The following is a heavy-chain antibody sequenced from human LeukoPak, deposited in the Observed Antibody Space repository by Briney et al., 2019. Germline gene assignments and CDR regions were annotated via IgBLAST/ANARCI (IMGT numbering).Heavy chain of an antibody. CDR2: IYYSGST. Sequence: SETLSLTCTVSGGSISSSSYYWGWIRQPPGKGLEWIGSIYYSGSTYYNPSLKSRVTISVDTSKNQFSLKLSSVTAADTAVYYCARAASYYDSSGYYYESFDYWGQGTLVTVSS. J-gene: IGHJ4*02. CDR3: ARAASYYDSSGYYYESFDY. V-gene: IGHV4-39*07. CDR1: GGSISSSSYY. D-gene: IGHD3-22*01.